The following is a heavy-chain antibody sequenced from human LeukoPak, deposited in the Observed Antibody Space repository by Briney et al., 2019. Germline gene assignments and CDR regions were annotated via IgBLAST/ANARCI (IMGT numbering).Heavy chain of an antibody. Sequence: GGSLRLSCAASGFTFSSYATSWVRQAPGKGLEWVSAISGSGGSTYYADSVKGRFTISRDNSKNTLYLQMNSLRAEDTAVYYCAKDPDIVVVPAARYFDYWGQGTLVTVSS. CDR1: GFTFSSYA. CDR2: ISGSGGST. D-gene: IGHD2-2*01. V-gene: IGHV3-23*01. J-gene: IGHJ4*02. CDR3: AKDPDIVVVPAARYFDY.